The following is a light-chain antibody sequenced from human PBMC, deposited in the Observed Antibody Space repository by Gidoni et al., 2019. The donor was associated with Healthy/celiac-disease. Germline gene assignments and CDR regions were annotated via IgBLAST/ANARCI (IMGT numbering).Light chain of an antibody. Sequence: EIVLTQSPATLSLSPGERATLSCRASQSVSSYSAWYQQNPGQAPRLLIYDASNRATGIPARFSGSGSGTDFTLTISSLEPEDCAVYYCQQRSNWPATFGGGTKVEIK. CDR3: QQRSNWPAT. CDR2: DAS. V-gene: IGKV3-11*01. CDR1: QSVSSY. J-gene: IGKJ4*01.